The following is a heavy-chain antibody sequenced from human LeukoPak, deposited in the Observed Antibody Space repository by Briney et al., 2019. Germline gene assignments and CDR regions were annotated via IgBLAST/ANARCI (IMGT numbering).Heavy chain of an antibody. CDR2: INHSGSDT. J-gene: IGHJ4*02. CDR1: GFSFSSYA. V-gene: IGHV3-23*05. CDR3: AKDLGGRTAFDY. D-gene: IGHD2-15*01. Sequence: GGFLRLSCAASGFSFSSYAMRWVRQAPEKGLEWVSTINHSGSDTYFADSVKGRFTVSRDNSKNTLYLQMKSLRAEDTAVYYCAKDLGGRTAFDYWGQGTLVTVSS.